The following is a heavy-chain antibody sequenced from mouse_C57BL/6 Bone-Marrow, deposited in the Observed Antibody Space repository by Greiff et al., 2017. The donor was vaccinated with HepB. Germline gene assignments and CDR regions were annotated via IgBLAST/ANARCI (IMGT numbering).Heavy chain of an antibody. J-gene: IGHJ3*01. V-gene: IGHV1-80*01. D-gene: IGHD2-10*01. CDR2: IYPGDGDT. Sequence: QVHVKQSGAELVKPGASVKISCKASGYAFSSYWMNWVKQRPGKGLEWIGQIYPGDGDTNYNGKFKGKATLTADKSSSTAYMQLSSLTSEDSAVYFWARSLPAWFAYWGQGTLVTVSA. CDR3: ARSLPAWFAY. CDR1: GYAFSSYW.